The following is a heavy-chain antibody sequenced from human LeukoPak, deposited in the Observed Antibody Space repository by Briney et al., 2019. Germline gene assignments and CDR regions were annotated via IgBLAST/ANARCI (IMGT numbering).Heavy chain of an antibody. CDR3: ARDWATVTELDY. D-gene: IGHD4-17*01. CDR2: IYYSGST. Sequence: SETLSLTCTVSGGSISSSSYYWGWIRQPPGKGLEWIGSIYYSGSTYYNPSLKSRVTISVDTSKNQFSPKLSSVTAADTAVYYCARDWATVTELDYWGQGTLVTVSS. CDR1: GGSISSSSYY. V-gene: IGHV4-39*02. J-gene: IGHJ4*02.